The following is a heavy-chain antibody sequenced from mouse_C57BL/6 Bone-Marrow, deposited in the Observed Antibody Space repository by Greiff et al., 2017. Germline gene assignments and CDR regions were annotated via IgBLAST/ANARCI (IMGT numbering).Heavy chain of an antibody. J-gene: IGHJ3*01. CDR3: AREGYWAWFAY. CDR2: IDPSDSYT. CDR1: GYTFTSYW. Sequence: QVQLKQPGAELVKPGASVKLSCKASGYTFTSYWMQWVKQRPGQGLEWIGEIDPSDSYTNYNQKFKGKATLTVDTSSSTAYMQLSSLTSEDSAVXYCAREGYWAWFAYWGRGTLVTVSA. V-gene: IGHV1-50*01. D-gene: IGHD2-3*01.